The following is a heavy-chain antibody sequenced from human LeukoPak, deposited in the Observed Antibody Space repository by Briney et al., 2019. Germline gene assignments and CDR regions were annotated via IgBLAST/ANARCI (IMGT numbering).Heavy chain of an antibody. Sequence: GASVKVSCKASGYTFTTYAIHWVRQAPGERLEWMGWINAGNGNTKYSQKFQGRVTTTRDTSASTAYMELSSLRSDDTAVYYCARDRNMGTTDYWGQGTLVTVSS. J-gene: IGHJ4*02. D-gene: IGHD5-12*01. V-gene: IGHV1-3*01. CDR2: INAGNGNT. CDR3: ARDRNMGTTDY. CDR1: GYTFTTYA.